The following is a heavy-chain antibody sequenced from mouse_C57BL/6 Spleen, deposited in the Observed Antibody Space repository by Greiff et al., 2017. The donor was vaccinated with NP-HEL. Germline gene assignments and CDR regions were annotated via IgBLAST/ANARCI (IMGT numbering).Heavy chain of an antibody. CDR1: GFTFSSYG. CDR3: ARQGYDYDERFDY. V-gene: IGHV5-6*01. J-gene: IGHJ2*01. CDR2: ISSGGSYT. D-gene: IGHD2-4*01. Sequence: EVQLQESGGDLVKPGGSLKLSCAASGFTFSSYGMSWVRQTPDKRLEWVATISSGGSYTYYPDSVKGRFTISRDNAKNTLYLQMSSLKSEDTAMYYCARQGYDYDERFDYWGQGTTLTVSS.